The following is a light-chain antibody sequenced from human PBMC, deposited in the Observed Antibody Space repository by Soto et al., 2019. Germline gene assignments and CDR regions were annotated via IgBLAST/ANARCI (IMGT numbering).Light chain of an antibody. V-gene: IGKV3-20*01. CDR3: QQYGRT. CDR2: GAS. J-gene: IGKJ1*01. Sequence: EIVLTQSPGTLSLSPGERATLSCRASQSVGSSYLAWYQQKPGQAPRLLIYGASSRATGIPDRFSGSGSGTDFTLTISRLEPEYFAVYYCQQYGRTFGEGTKVEIK. CDR1: QSVGSSY.